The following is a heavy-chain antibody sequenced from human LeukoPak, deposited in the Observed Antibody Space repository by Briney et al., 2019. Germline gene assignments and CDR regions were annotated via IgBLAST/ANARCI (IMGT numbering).Heavy chain of an antibody. J-gene: IGHJ4*02. V-gene: IGHV4-34*01. D-gene: IGHD3-10*01. CDR3: ARVRPLYYYGSGSPYFDY. Sequence: SETLSLTCAVYGGSFSGYYWSWIRQPPGKGLKWIGEINHSGSTNYNPSLKSRVTISVDTSKNQFSLKLSSVTAADTAVYYCARVRPLYYYGSGSPYFDYWGQGTLVTVSS. CDR2: INHSGST. CDR1: GGSFSGYY.